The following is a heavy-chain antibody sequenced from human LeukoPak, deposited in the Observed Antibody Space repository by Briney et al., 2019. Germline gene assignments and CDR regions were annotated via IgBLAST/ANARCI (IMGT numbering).Heavy chain of an antibody. V-gene: IGHV3-15*01. CDR3: TTLYGSGNYN. CDR1: GFTLSNAG. D-gene: IGHD3-10*01. CDR2: IKTKTDGGTT. Sequence: GGSLRLPCAASGFTLSNAGMSWVRQAPGKGLEWVGQIKTKTDGGTTESAATVKGRFTISRDDSKNTLYLQMNSLKIEDTAMYYCTTLYGSGNYNGGQGTLVTVSS. J-gene: IGHJ4*02.